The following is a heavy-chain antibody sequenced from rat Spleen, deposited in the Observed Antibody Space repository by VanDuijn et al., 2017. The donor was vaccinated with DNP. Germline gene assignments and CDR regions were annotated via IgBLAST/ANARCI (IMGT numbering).Heavy chain of an antibody. CDR1: GFNFNDYW. J-gene: IGHJ4*01. CDR2: INKDSSIK. D-gene: IGHD2-1*01. CDR3: VREDKGVDT. V-gene: IGHV4-2*01. Sequence: EVKLVESGGGLVQPGRSLKLSCAASGFNFNDYWMGWVRQAPGKGLEWIGEINKDSSIKKYTPSVKDKIMISRDNAQNTLYLQMSELGSEDTATYYCVREDKGVDTWGQGTSVTVSS.